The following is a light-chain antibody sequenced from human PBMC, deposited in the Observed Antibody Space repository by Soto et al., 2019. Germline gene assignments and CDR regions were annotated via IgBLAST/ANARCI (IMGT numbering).Light chain of an antibody. V-gene: IGLV2-14*01. J-gene: IGLJ1*01. CDR1: SSDVGGYNY. CDR2: DVS. CDR3: SSYTSSSTLYV. Sequence: LTQPASVSGSPGQSITISRTGTSSDVGGYNYVSWYQQHPGKAPKLMIYDVSNRPSGVSNRFSGSKSGNTASLTISGLQAEDEADYYCSSYTSSSTLYVFGTGTKVTVL.